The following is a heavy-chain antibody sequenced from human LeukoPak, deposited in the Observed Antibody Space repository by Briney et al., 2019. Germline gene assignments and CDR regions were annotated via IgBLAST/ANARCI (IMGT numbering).Heavy chain of an antibody. D-gene: IGHD6-13*01. CDR2: IYYSGST. CDR1: GGSISSSSYY. V-gene: IGHV4-39*07. J-gene: IGHJ4*02. CDR3: ARDSAAGDFDY. Sequence: SETLSLTCTVSGGSISSSSYYWGWIRQPPGKGLEWIGSIYYSGSTYYNPSLKSRVTISVDKSKNQFSLKLSSVTAADTAVYYCARDSAAGDFDYWGQGTLVTVSS.